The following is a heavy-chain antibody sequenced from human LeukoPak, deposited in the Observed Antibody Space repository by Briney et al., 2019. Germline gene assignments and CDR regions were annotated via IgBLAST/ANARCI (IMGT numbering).Heavy chain of an antibody. CDR3: ARGIGGWLVPYYFDY. V-gene: IGHV1-18*01. J-gene: IGHJ4*02. Sequence: GASVKVSCKASGYTFTSYGISWVRQAPGQGLEWMGWISAYNGNTNYAQKLQGRVTMTTDTSTITAYMELRSLRSDDTAVYYCARGIGGWLVPYYFDYWGQGTLVTVSS. CDR2: ISAYNGNT. CDR1: GYTFTSYG. D-gene: IGHD6-19*01.